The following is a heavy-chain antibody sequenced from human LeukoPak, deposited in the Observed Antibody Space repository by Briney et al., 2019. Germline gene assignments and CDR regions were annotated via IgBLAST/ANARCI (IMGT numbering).Heavy chain of an antibody. CDR2: IRSNSDGGTI. CDR3: ATDFYDST. V-gene: IGHV3-15*07. D-gene: IGHD3-22*01. CDR1: GFTFSNAW. J-gene: IGHJ5*02. Sequence: AGGSLRLSCATSGFTFSNAWMNWVRQAPGKGLEWVGRIRSNSDGGTIDYAAPVKGRFTLSRDDSKTTLYLQMNSLQTEDTAVYYCATDFYDSTWGQGTLVTVSS.